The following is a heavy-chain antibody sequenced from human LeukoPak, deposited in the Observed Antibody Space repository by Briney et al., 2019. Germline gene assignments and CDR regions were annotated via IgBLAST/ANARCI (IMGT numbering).Heavy chain of an antibody. V-gene: IGHV3-7*03. Sequence: GGSLRLSCAASGFTFSSYWMSWVRQTPGKGLEWVANVKQDGSEKNYVDSVKGRFTISRDNAKNSLYLQMNSLRAEDTAVYYCARDMPFGVYWGQGTLVTVSS. J-gene: IGHJ4*02. CDR2: VKQDGSEK. CDR1: GFTFSSYW. D-gene: IGHD3-16*01. CDR3: ARDMPFGVY.